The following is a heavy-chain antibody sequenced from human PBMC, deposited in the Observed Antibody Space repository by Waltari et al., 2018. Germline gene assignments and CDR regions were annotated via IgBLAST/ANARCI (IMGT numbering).Heavy chain of an antibody. Sequence: QVQLQQWGVGLLKPSETLSLTCAVYGGSFSGYYWSWIRQPPGKGLEWIGEINHSGSTNYNPSLKSRVTISVDTSKNQFSLKLSSVTAADTAVYYCARYEGPYSGSYFWFDPWGQGTLVTVSS. CDR1: GGSFSGYY. J-gene: IGHJ5*02. V-gene: IGHV4-34*01. D-gene: IGHD1-26*01. CDR2: INHSGST. CDR3: ARYEGPYSGSYFWFDP.